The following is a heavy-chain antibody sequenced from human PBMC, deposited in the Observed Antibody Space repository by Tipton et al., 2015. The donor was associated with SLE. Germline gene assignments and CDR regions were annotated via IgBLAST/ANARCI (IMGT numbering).Heavy chain of an antibody. V-gene: IGHV4-39*01. CDR3: ARHEERYYDSSGYYPGAFDI. CDR2: FYYSGGT. Sequence: TLSLTCTVSCGSISSSSYYWGWFRQHPGKGREGCGGFYYSGGTYYNPSLKSRVTISVEMSKNQFSLKLSSVTAADTAVYYCARHEERYYDSSGYYPGAFDIWGQGTMVTVSS. D-gene: IGHD3-22*01. CDR1: CGSISSSSYY. J-gene: IGHJ3*02.